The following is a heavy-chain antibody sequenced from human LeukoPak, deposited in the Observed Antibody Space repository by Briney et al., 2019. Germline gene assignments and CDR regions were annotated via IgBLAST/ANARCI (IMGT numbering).Heavy chain of an antibody. Sequence: ASVKVSCTVSGYTLTELSMHWVRQAPGKGLEWMGGFDPEDGETIYAQKFQGRVTMTEDTSTDTAYMELSSLRSEDTAVYYCATIKLGVATILPFDYWGQGTLVTVSS. CDR1: GYTLTELS. CDR3: ATIKLGVATILPFDY. V-gene: IGHV1-24*01. J-gene: IGHJ4*02. CDR2: FDPEDGET. D-gene: IGHD5-12*01.